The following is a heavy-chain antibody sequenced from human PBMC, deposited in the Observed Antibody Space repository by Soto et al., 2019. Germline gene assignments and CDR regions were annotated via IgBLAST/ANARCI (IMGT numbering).Heavy chain of an antibody. CDR2: FDPEDGET. CDR1: GYTLTELS. J-gene: IGHJ6*03. Sequence: GASVKVSCKVSGYTLTELSMHWVRQAPGKGLEWKGGFDPEDGETIYAQKFQGRVTMTEDTSTDTAYMELSSLRSEDTAVYYCSTRLMSPDYYYYYMDVWGKGTTVTVSS. V-gene: IGHV1-24*01. CDR3: STRLMSPDYYYYYMDV. D-gene: IGHD2-8*01.